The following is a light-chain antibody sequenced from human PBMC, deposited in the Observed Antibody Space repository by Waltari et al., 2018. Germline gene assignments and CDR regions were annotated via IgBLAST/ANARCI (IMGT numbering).Light chain of an antibody. J-gene: IGKJ2*01. CDR2: DAS. V-gene: IGKV3-15*01. CDR1: HSISNK. Sequence: EIVMTQSPATLSVSPGERALLSCRASHSISNKLAWYQQKPGQAPRLLIYDASTRATGIPATFSGSGSGTEFTLTISSLQSEDFVVYYCQQYNSWPYTFGQGTKLEIK. CDR3: QQYNSWPYT.